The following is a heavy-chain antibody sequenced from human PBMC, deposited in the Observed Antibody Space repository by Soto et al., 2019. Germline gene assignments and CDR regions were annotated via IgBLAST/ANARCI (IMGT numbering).Heavy chain of an antibody. CDR1: GYIFLGYA. J-gene: IGHJ1*01. CDR2: ISARNGNT. Sequence: HLVQSGAEVKKPGASVNVSCKASGYIFLGYAITWVRQAPGQGLEWMGGISARNGNTKYAQKFQGRMTMTTDTSTNTDYMELRSLKSDDTATYYCAILDWGTFDVWGQGTLVTVSS. CDR3: AILDWGTFDV. D-gene: IGHD3-9*01. V-gene: IGHV1-18*01.